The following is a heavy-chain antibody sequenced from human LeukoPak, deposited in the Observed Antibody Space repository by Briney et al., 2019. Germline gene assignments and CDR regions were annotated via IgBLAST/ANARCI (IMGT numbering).Heavy chain of an antibody. V-gene: IGHV3-30*03. CDR1: GFTFSSYG. J-gene: IGHJ4*02. D-gene: IGHD3-3*01. CDR3: ARAPDDFWSGYYAFDY. CDR2: ISYDGSNK. Sequence: PGRSLRLSCAASGFTFSSYGMHWVRQAPGKGLEWVAVISYDGSNKYYADSVKGRFTISRDNSKNTLYLQMNSLRAEDTAVYYCARAPDDFWSGYYAFDYWGQGTLVTVSS.